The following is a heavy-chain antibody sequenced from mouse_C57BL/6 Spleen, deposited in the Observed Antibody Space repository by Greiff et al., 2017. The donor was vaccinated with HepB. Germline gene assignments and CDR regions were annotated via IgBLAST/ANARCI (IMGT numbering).Heavy chain of an antibody. CDR3: VRLLLLSYAMDY. V-gene: IGHV10-1*01. D-gene: IGHD1-1*01. CDR1: GFSFNTYA. Sequence: EVKLVESGGGLVQPKGSLKLSCAASGFSFNTYAMNWVRQAPGKGLEWVARIRSKSNNYATYYADSVKDRFTISRDDSESMLYLQMNNLKTEDTAMYYCVRLLLLSYAMDYWGQGTSVTVSS. CDR2: IRSKSNNYAT. J-gene: IGHJ4*01.